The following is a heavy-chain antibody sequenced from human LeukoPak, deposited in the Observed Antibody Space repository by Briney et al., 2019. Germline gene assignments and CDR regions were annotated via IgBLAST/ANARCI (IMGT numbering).Heavy chain of an antibody. D-gene: IGHD3-10*01. CDR1: GFTLSDHY. Sequence: GGPLRLSCAASGFTLSDHYIDWVRQAPGEGLEWVGRSRNEANAYTTDYAASVKGRFTISRDDSKNSLYLQMNSLKTEDTAVYYCARVNGVYWYFDLWGRGTLVTVSS. V-gene: IGHV3-72*01. CDR2: SRNEANAYTT. CDR3: ARVNGVYWYFDL. J-gene: IGHJ2*01.